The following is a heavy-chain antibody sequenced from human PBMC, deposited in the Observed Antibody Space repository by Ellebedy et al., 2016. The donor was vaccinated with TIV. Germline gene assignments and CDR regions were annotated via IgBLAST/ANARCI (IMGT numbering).Heavy chain of an antibody. Sequence: GSLRLSCTVSGGSISDSRYYWGWLRQHPGKGLEWIGNIFDTGSTYYNPSLKSRVIISVDTSKNQFSLKLSSVTAADTAVYYCARSLMIFSFDKCYFDLWGRGTLVTVSS. CDR1: GGSISDSRYY. CDR2: IFDTGST. D-gene: IGHD3/OR15-3a*01. V-gene: IGHV4-39*01. J-gene: IGHJ2*01. CDR3: ARSLMIFSFDKCYFDL.